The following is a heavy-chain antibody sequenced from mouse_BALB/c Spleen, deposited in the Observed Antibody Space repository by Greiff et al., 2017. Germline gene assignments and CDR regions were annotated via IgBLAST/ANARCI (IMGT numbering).Heavy chain of an antibody. J-gene: IGHJ3*01. Sequence: EVKLQESGPGLVKPSQSLSLTCSVTGYSITSGYYWNWIRQFPGNKLEWMGYISYDGSNNYNPSLKNRISITRDTSKNQFFLKLNSVTTEDTATYYCARGNGNYPAWFAYWGQGTLVTVSA. CDR3: ARGNGNYPAWFAY. V-gene: IGHV3-6*02. CDR1: GYSITSGYY. CDR2: ISYDGSN. D-gene: IGHD2-1*01.